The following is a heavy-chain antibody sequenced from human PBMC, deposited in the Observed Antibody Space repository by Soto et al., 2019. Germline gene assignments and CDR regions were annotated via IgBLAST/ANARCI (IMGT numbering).Heavy chain of an antibody. CDR1: GYTFTSYY. CDR2: INPSGGST. D-gene: IGHD2-2*01. CDR3: ARSRGYCSSTSCYDPRQLTGYYYYGMDV. V-gene: IGHV1-46*01. J-gene: IGHJ6*02. Sequence: ASVKVSCQASGYTFTSYYMHWVRQAPGQGLEWMGIINPSGGSTSYAQKFQGRVTMTRDTSTSTVYMELSSLRSEDTAVYYCARSRGYCSSTSCYDPRQLTGYYYYGMDVWGQGTTVTVSS.